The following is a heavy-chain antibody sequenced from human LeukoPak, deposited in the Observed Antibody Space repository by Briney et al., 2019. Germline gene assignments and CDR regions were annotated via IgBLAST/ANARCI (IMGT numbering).Heavy chain of an antibody. CDR2: IYHSGST. D-gene: IGHD2-2*01. Sequence: PSETLSLTCTVSGDSIGSYFWSWIRQSPGKGLEWIGHIYHSGSTNYNPSLKSRVTISIDTSKNQFSLKLTSVTPADTAVYYCARDGPAYTSRWYDYYYGLDVWGQGTTVTVSS. V-gene: IGHV4-59*01. CDR1: GDSIGSYF. CDR3: ARDGPAYTSRWYDYYYGLDV. J-gene: IGHJ6*02.